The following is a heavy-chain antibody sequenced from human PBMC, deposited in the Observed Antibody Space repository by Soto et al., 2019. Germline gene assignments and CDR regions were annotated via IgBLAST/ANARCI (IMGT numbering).Heavy chain of an antibody. CDR2: ISGSGGGT. V-gene: IGHV3-23*01. D-gene: IGHD4-17*01. CDR1: GITFTKYA. CDR3: VGDYGGLEGFDI. Sequence: EVQLLESGGGLVQPGGSLRLSCAASGITFTKYAMAWVRQAPERGLEWVSGISGSGGGTYYADSVKGRFTISIDNSKNTMFMQMNSLRAEDTAKYYCVGDYGGLEGFDIWGQGTMVTVSS. J-gene: IGHJ3*02.